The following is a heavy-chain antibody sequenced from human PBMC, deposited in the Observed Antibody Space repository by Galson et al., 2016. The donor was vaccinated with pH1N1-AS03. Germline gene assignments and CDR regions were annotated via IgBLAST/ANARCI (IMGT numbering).Heavy chain of an antibody. Sequence: SLRLSCAASGFSFSSHWMHWVRQAPGKGLVWVSRIHGDGTSATYADSVKGRFTISRDNAKNTLYLQLNSLRAEDTAVYYCARDGPGPWLIDYRGQGTLVTVSS. V-gene: IGHV3-74*01. CDR3: ARDGPGPWLIDY. CDR1: GFSFSSHW. CDR2: IHGDGTSA. J-gene: IGHJ4*02. D-gene: IGHD5-24*01.